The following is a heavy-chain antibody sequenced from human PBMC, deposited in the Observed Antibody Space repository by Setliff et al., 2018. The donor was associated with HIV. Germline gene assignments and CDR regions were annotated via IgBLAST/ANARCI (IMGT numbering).Heavy chain of an antibody. CDR2: IIPMFGAT. CDR1: GGPFSRHA. CDR3: ARGMRGGATHYYYYYYMDV. Sequence: GASVKVSCKSSGGPFSRHAIIWVRQAPGQGLEWMGGIIPMFGATNYAQKFQGRVTITADESTNTAYMELSSLRSEDTAVYYCARGMRGGATHYYYYYYMDVWGKGTTVTV. D-gene: IGHD3-16*01. V-gene: IGHV1-69*13. J-gene: IGHJ6*03.